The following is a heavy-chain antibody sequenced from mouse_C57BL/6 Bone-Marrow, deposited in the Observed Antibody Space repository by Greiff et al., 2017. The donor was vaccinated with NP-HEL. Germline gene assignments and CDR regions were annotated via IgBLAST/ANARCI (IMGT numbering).Heavy chain of an antibody. J-gene: IGHJ4*01. V-gene: IGHV2-5*01. CDR2: IWRGGST. D-gene: IGHD2-3*01. Sequence: VQRVESGPGLVQPSQSLSITCTVSGFSLTSYGVHWVRQSPGKGLEWLGVIWRGGSTDYNAAFMSRLSITKDNSKSQVFFKMNSLQADDTAIYYCAKTGGWLLRYYAMDYWGQGTSVTVSS. CDR3: AKTGGWLLRYYAMDY. CDR1: GFSLTSYG.